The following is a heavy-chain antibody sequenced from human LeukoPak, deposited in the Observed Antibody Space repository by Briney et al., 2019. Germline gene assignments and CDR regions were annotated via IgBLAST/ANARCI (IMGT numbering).Heavy chain of an antibody. CDR3: AREGIVVVPAAPRYFDL. Sequence: GGSLRLSCAASGFTFSTSPMHWVRQAPGKGLEYVSAITPDGGSTYYANSVKGRFTISRDNSKNTLYLQMGSLRVEDMAVYYCAREGIVVVPAAPRYFDLWGRGTLVTVSS. CDR2: ITPDGGST. J-gene: IGHJ2*01. D-gene: IGHD2-2*01. CDR1: GFTFSTSP. V-gene: IGHV3-64*01.